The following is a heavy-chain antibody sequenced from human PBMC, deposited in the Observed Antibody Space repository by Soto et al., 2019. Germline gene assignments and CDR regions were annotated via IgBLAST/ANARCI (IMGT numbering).Heavy chain of an antibody. V-gene: IGHV1-69*12. CDR2: IMPIFRTP. D-gene: IGHD5-12*01. CDR1: GGTFSNSA. Sequence: QVQLEQSGAEVKKPGSSVKVSCKASGGTFSNSAISWVRQAPGQGLEWMGGIMPIFRTPDYAQKFQGRVTLTADEFNSTGYLEFSGLRSDDPAVYYCARDKDRLQLGGNYYYLLDVWGQGTTVTVSS. J-gene: IGHJ6*01. CDR3: ARDKDRLQLGGNYYYLLDV.